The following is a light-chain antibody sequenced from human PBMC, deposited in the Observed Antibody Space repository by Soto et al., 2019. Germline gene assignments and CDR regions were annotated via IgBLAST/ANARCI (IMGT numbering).Light chain of an antibody. CDR1: QSVSSSY. Sequence: IVLTQSPGTLSLSQGERATLSCRASQSVSSSYLAWYQQKPGQAPRILIFAASSRATGIPDKFSGSGSGTDFTLTISSLQPEDFATYYCQQSYSTRTFGQRAKVDI. CDR2: AAS. J-gene: IGKJ1*01. V-gene: IGKV3-20*01. CDR3: QQSYSTRT.